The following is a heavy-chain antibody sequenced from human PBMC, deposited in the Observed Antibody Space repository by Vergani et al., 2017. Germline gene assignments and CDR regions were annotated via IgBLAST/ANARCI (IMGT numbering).Heavy chain of an antibody. CDR2: IYLSGST. Sequence: QLQLQESGSGLVKPSQTLSLTCAVSGGSISSGGYPWSWIRQPPGKGLEWFGYIYLSGSTYYNPSLRGRVTISVDRSKNQFSLKLSSVTAADTAVYYCARHGSSGYYRYFDYWGQGTLVTVSS. V-gene: IGHV4-30-2*01. CDR3: ARHGSSGYYRYFDY. J-gene: IGHJ4*02. D-gene: IGHD3-22*01. CDR1: GGSISSGGYP.